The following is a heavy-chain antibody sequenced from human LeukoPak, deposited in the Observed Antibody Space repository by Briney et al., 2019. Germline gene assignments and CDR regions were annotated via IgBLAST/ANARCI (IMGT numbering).Heavy chain of an antibody. CDR1: GFTVSSNY. J-gene: IGHJ6*02. CDR3: ARFLGRITISGVVPYGMDV. D-gene: IGHD3-3*01. CDR2: LYSAGGT. V-gene: IGHV3-53*04. Sequence: GGSLRLSCAASGFTVSSNYMTWVRQAPGKGLEWVSLLYSAGGTYYTDSVKGRFTISRHSSKNTLYLQMMSLRGEDTAVYYCARFLGRITISGVVPYGMDVWGQGTTVTVSS.